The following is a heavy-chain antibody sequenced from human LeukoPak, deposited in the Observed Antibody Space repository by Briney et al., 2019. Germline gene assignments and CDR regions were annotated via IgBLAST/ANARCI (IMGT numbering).Heavy chain of an antibody. CDR1: GGSISSYY. CDR3: ARSFPAIGPPSPY. J-gene: IGHJ4*02. Sequence: SETLSLTCTVSGGSISSYYWSWIRQPPGKGLEWIGYIYYSGSTNYNPSLKSRVTISVDTSKNQFSLKLSSVTAADTAVYYCARSFPAIGPPSPYWGQGTLVTVSS. V-gene: IGHV4-59*01. D-gene: IGHD2-21*02. CDR2: IYYSGST.